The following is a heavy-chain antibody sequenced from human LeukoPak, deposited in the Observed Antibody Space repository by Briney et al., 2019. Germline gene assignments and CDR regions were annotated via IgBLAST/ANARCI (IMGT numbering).Heavy chain of an antibody. CDR1: GYTFTNNG. D-gene: IGHD4-11*01. Sequence: GASVKVSCKASGYTFTNNGINWVRQAPGQGLEWMGWISAYNGYTNYAQKLHGRVTMTTDTSTSTAYMELRSLRSDDTAIYYCARDQRMTTVTTADYWGQGTLVTVSS. J-gene: IGHJ4*02. CDR3: ARDQRMTTVTTADY. V-gene: IGHV1-18*01. CDR2: ISAYNGYT.